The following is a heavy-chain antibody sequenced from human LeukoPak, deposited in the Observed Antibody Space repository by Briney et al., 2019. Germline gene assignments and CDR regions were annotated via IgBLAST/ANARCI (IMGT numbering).Heavy chain of an antibody. J-gene: IGHJ5*02. Sequence: KTSETLSLTCTVSGGSISSYYWSWIRQPAGKGLEWIGRIYTSGSTNYNPSLKSRVTMSVDTSKNQFSLKLSSVTAADTAVYYCARDKNYYDSSGYTNWFDPWGQGTLVTVSS. CDR3: ARDKNYYDSSGYTNWFDP. CDR1: GGSISSYY. D-gene: IGHD3-22*01. CDR2: IYTSGST. V-gene: IGHV4-4*07.